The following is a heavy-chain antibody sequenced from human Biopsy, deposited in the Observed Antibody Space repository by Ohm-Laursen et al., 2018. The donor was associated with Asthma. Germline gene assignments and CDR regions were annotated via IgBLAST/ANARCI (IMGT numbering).Heavy chain of an antibody. CDR1: GTHFGSYN. V-gene: IGHV3-30-3*01. CDR2: ITFDGSTQ. CDR3: SRDTLGYYFDI. Sequence: LSLTCAASGTHFGSYNMHWARQAPGKGLEWVAVITFDGSTQHYGESVKGRFTISRDNSKNMLFLQMNSLRAEDTAVYYCSRDTLGYYFDIWGQGTQVTVSS. J-gene: IGHJ4*02. D-gene: IGHD6-13*01.